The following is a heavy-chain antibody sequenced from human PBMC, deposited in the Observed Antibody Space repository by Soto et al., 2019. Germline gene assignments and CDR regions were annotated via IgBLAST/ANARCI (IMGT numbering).Heavy chain of an antibody. CDR1: GDSFSTYY. D-gene: IGHD1-26*01. Sequence: ETLSLTCSVSGDSFSTYYWSWIRQPAGKGLEWIGRIQSSGSTNYNPSFKSRVTMSVDTSKIQFSLKLSSVTAADTAVYYCAREGGYRANYYTPFDYWGQGTLVTVSS. J-gene: IGHJ4*02. V-gene: IGHV4-4*07. CDR3: AREGGYRANYYTPFDY. CDR2: IQSSGST.